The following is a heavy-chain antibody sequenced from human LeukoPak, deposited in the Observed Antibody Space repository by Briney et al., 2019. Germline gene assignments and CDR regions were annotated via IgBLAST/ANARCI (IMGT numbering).Heavy chain of an antibody. V-gene: IGHV1-8*02. D-gene: IGHD5/OR15-5a*01. CDR1: GYTFTNSD. Sequence: ASVKVSCKASGYTFTNSDINWVRQATGQGPEWMGWMNPNSGNTGYAQKFQGRVTLTRNTSISTAYTELSSLRSEDTAMYYCARGVSGIDNWGQGTLVTVSS. CDR3: ARGVSGIDN. J-gene: IGHJ4*02. CDR2: MNPNSGNT.